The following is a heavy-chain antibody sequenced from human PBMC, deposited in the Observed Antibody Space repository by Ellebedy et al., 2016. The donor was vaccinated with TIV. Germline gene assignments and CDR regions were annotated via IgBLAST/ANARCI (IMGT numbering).Heavy chain of an antibody. Sequence: ASVKVSCKASGYTFTGYYMHWVRQAPGQGLEWMGWINPNSGGTNYAQKFQGRVTMTRDTSISTPYMELSRLRSDDTAVYYCARDPCSSTSCPWSDPWGQGTLVTVSS. CDR2: INPNSGGT. CDR1: GYTFTGYY. V-gene: IGHV1-2*02. D-gene: IGHD2-2*01. J-gene: IGHJ5*02. CDR3: ARDPCSSTSCPWSDP.